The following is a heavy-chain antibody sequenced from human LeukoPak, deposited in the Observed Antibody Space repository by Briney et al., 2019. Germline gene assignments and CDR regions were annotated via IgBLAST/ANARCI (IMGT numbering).Heavy chain of an antibody. CDR3: TLGSY. V-gene: IGHV7-4-1*02. CDR2: INTNTGNP. D-gene: IGHD3-10*01. J-gene: IGHJ4*02. CDR1: GGTFNKYA. Sequence: ASVKVSCKASGGTFNKYAINWVRQAPGQGLEWMGWINTNTGNPSYARDFTGRFVFSLDTSVNSAFLQINNLKAEDTAFYYCTLGSYWGQGTLVTVSS.